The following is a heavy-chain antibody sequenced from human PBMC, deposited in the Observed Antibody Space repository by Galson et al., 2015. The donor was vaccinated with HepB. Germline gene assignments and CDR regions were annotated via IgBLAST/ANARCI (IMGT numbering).Heavy chain of an antibody. CDR3: ARVYISDPGVTSHY. V-gene: IGHV1-2*06. D-gene: IGHD3-3*02. Sequence: QSGAEVKKPGESLKISCKASGYTFTDYYIHWVRQAPGQGLEWMGRINPNTGGTNYAQKFQGRVTMTRDTSISTAYMELSRLRSDDAAIYYCARVYISDPGVTSHYWGQGTLVTVSS. J-gene: IGHJ4*02. CDR2: INPNTGGT. CDR1: GYTFTDYY.